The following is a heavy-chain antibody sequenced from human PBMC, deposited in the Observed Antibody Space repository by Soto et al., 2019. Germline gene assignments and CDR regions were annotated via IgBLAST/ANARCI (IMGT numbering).Heavy chain of an antibody. J-gene: IGHJ4*02. D-gene: IGHD3-16*02. CDR2: IKHDTSEA. CDR1: GFKFSDYW. CDR3: ARDGLLFSGPYRPSRFDY. V-gene: IGHV3-7*03. Sequence: DVQLVESGGGWVQPGRSLRLSCVASGFKFSDYWMSWVRQAPGRGLEWVGNIKHDTSEAHYADSVKGRFSITRDNIKNFLFLQMRDLRADDTATYYCARDGLLFSGPYRPSRFDYWGLGALVTVSS.